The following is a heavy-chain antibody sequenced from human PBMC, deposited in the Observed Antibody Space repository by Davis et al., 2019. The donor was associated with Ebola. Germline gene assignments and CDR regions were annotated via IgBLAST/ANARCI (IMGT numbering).Heavy chain of an antibody. CDR2: IYSGGST. D-gene: IGHD3-3*01. Sequence: GESLKISCAASGFTVSSNYMSWVRQAPGKGLEWVSVIYSGGSTYYADSVKGRFTISRDNSKNTLYLQMNSLRDEDTAVYYCARTLYYDFWSGYSFSIYYYYGMDVWGQGTTVTVSS. J-gene: IGHJ6*02. CDR1: GFTVSSNY. CDR3: ARTLYYDFWSGYSFSIYYYYGMDV. V-gene: IGHV3-53*01.